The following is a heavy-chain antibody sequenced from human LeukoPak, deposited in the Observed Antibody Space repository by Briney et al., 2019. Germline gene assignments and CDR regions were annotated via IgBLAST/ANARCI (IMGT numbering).Heavy chain of an antibody. D-gene: IGHD6-19*01. J-gene: IGHJ6*02. CDR3: ARDPAVAGTLEYCYYGMDV. CDR2: IYTSGST. V-gene: IGHV4-4*07. CDR1: GGSISSYY. Sequence: SETLSLTCTASGGSISSYYWSWIRQPAGKGLEWIGRIYTSGSTNYNPSLKSRVTMSVDTSKNQFSLKLSSVTAADTAVYYCARDPAVAGTLEYCYYGMDVWGQGTTVTVSS.